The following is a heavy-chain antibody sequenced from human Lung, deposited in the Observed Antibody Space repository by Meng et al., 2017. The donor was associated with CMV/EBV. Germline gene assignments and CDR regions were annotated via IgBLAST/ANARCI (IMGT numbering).Heavy chain of an antibody. V-gene: IGHV4-39*07. CDR3: ARGAYYDSSGYDDWFDP. Sequence: SXTVSGGSISSSSYYWGWIRQPPGKGLEWIGSIYYSGSTYYNPSLKSRVTISVDTSKNQFSLKLSSVTAADTAVYYCARGAYYDSSGYDDWFDPWGQGXLVTVSS. D-gene: IGHD3-22*01. J-gene: IGHJ5*02. CDR2: IYYSGST. CDR1: GGSISSSSYY.